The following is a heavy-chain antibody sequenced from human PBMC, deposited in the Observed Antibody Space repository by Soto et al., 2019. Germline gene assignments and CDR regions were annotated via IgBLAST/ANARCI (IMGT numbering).Heavy chain of an antibody. CDR2: ITSDGDST. CDR1: GFTFSNYA. V-gene: IGHV3-64D*06. CDR3: VKGNQLLRYYLEF. J-gene: IGHJ4*01. D-gene: IGHD2-15*01. Sequence: GGSLRLSCSASGFTFSNYALHWVRQAPGKGLEYVSGITSDGDSTWHADSVKDRFTISRDNSKNTLFLQMSSLRVEDTAIYFCVKGNQLLRYYLEFGGPGTLVTVSS.